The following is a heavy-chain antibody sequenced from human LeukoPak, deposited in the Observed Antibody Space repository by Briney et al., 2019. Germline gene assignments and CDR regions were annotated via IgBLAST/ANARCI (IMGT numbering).Heavy chain of an antibody. CDR3: ARDKYGRFDP. Sequence: SQTLSLTCTVSGGSISSGGYYWSWIRQHPGKGLEWIGYIYYSGSTYYNPSLKSRVTISVDTSKNQFSLKLSSVTAAATAVYYCARDKYGRFDPWGQGTLVTVSS. CDR1: GGSISSGGYY. J-gene: IGHJ5*02. V-gene: IGHV4-31*03. D-gene: IGHD2-2*01. CDR2: IYYSGST.